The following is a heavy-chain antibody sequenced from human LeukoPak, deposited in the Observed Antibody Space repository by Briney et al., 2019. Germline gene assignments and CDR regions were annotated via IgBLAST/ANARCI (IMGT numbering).Heavy chain of an antibody. CDR2: THHSGNT. D-gene: IGHD5-12*01. CDR3: ERLWGYNGYAPYGMDV. CDR1: GDSVSGYY. J-gene: IGHJ6*02. V-gene: IGHV4-59*08. Sequence: SETLSLTCIVSGDSVSGYYWNWIRQPPGKGLEWIGYTHHSGNTLYNPSLKSRVTTSVDTSKNQFSLSLSSVTAADTAVYYCERLWGYNGYAPYGMDVWGQGTMVTVSS.